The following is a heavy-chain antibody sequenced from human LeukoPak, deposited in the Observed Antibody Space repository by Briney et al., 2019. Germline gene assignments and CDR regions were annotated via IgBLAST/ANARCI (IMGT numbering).Heavy chain of an antibody. V-gene: IGHV4-34*01. J-gene: IGHJ4*02. CDR1: GGSFSGYY. D-gene: IGHD3-9*01. CDR2: INHSGST. Sequence: SETLSLTCAVYGGSFSGYYWSWIRQPPGKGLEWIGEINHSGSTNYNPSLKSRVTISVDTSKNQFSLKLSSVTAADTAVYYCARDGKRYFDWLFQAFDYWGQGTLVTVSS. CDR3: ARDGKRYFDWLFQAFDY.